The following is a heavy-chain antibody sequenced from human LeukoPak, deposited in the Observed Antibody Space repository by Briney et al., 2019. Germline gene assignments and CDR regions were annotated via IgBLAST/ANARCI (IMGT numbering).Heavy chain of an antibody. CDR3: ARGRDYYDSSGYLPHYYYMDV. J-gene: IGHJ6*03. CDR2: INHSGST. Sequence: PSDTLSLTCAVYGGSFSGYYWSWLRQPPGKGLEWIGEINHSGSTNYNPSLKSRVTISVDRSKNQFSLKLSSVTAADTAVYYCARGRDYYDSSGYLPHYYYMDVWGKGTTVTVSS. D-gene: IGHD3-22*01. CDR1: GGSFSGYY. V-gene: IGHV4-34*01.